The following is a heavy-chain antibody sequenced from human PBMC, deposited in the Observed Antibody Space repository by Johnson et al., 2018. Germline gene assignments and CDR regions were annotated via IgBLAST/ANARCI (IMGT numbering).Heavy chain of an antibody. CDR3: ARDRRDRAGLGDYDSSGYGDGYGMDV. CDR2: ISSSSSYI. Sequence: VQLVQSGGGLVKPGGSLRLSCAASGFTFSSYSMNWVRQAPGKGLEWVSSISSSSSYIYYADSVKGRFTISRDNAKNSLYLQRNSLRAEDTALYYCARDRRDRAGLGDYDSSGYGDGYGMDVWGQGTTVTVSS. D-gene: IGHD3-22*01. J-gene: IGHJ6*02. CDR1: GFTFSSYS. V-gene: IGHV3-21*01.